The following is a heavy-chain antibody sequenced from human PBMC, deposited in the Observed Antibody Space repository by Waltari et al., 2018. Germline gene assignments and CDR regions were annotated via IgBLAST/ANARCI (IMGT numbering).Heavy chain of an antibody. D-gene: IGHD3-22*01. CDR3: ARDYTYYYDSDEEGIWYFDL. CDR1: GFTFSPYN. CDR2: ISNSGGHI. J-gene: IGHJ2*01. V-gene: IGHV3-21*01. Sequence: EVQLVESGGGLVKPGGSLRLSCAASGFTFSPYNMDWVRQAPGKGLGWVSSISNSGGHIYYTDSVKGRFTISRDSAKNSLYLHMNDLRAEDTAVYYCARDYTYYYDSDEEGIWYFDLWGRGTLVTVSS.